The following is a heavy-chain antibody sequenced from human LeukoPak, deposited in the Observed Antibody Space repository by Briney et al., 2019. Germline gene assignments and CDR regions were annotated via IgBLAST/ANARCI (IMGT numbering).Heavy chain of an antibody. V-gene: IGHV4-4*02. CDR3: ARDTRQQWAFDY. D-gene: IGHD6-19*01. CDR2: IYRSGST. J-gene: IGHJ4*02. CDR1: GDSISSPNW. Sequence: SGTLSLTCAVSGDSISSPNWWSWVRLPPGKGLEWIGEIYRSGSTDYNPSLKSRVTISVDTSKNQFSLKLSSVTAADTAVYYCARDTRQQWAFDYWGQGTLVTVSS.